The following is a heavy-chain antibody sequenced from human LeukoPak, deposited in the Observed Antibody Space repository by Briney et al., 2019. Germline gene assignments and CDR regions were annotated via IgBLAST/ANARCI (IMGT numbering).Heavy chain of an antibody. V-gene: IGHV3-13*01. J-gene: IGHJ4*02. CDR1: GFTFSSYD. Sequence: PGGSLRLSCAASGFTFSSYDMHWVRQATGKGLEWVSAIGTAGDTYYPGSVKGRFTISRENAKNSLYLQMNSLRAEDTAVYYCANYPIVVVPAAKDLVAYWGQGTLVTVSS. D-gene: IGHD2-2*01. CDR2: IGTAGDT. CDR3: ANYPIVVVPAAKDLVAY.